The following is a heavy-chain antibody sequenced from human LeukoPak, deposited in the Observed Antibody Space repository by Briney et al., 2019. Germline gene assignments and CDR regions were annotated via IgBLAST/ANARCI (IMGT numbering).Heavy chain of an antibody. CDR3: ARGPMGAHLGY. D-gene: IGHD3-10*01. V-gene: IGHV3-30*04. Sequence: GRSLRLSCAASGFTYSSYAMHWVRQAPGKGLEWVAAISYDGSNKYYADSVKGRFTISRDNSKNTLYLQMNSLRAEDTAVYYCARGPMGAHLGYWGQGTLVTVSS. J-gene: IGHJ4*02. CDR1: GFTYSSYA. CDR2: ISYDGSNK.